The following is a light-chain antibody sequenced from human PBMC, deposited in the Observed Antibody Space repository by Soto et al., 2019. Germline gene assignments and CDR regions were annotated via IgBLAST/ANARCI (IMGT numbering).Light chain of an antibody. Sequence: EIVLTQSPGTLSLSPGEIATLSCSASQSISSSYLAWYQQKPGQAPRILIYGASSRATGIPDRFSGSGSGTDFTLTISRLEPEDFAMYYCQQYDSSPGTFGQGTKVDI. CDR3: QQYDSSPGT. J-gene: IGKJ1*01. CDR1: QSISSSY. CDR2: GAS. V-gene: IGKV3-20*01.